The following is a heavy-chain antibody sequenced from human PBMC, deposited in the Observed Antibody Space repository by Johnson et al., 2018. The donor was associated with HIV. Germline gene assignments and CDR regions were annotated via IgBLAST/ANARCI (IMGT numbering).Heavy chain of an antibody. CDR3: ARGDTMIVVVDNAFDI. V-gene: IGHV3-11*04. J-gene: IGHJ3*02. CDR2: MSTSGSTT. D-gene: IGHD3-22*01. Sequence: QVQLVESGGGLVKPGGSLRLSCAASGFTFSDFFMSWIRQAPGKGLEWVAYMSTSGSTTFCADSVKGRITISRDTSKNTLYLQMNSLRSEDTAVYYCARGDTMIVVVDNAFDIWGQGTMVTVSS. CDR1: GFTFSDFF.